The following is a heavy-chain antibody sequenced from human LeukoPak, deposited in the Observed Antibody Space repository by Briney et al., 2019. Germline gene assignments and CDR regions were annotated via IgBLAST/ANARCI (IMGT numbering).Heavy chain of an antibody. CDR1: GGSLSSRNYY. CDR2: IFYSGTT. D-gene: IGHD1-26*01. J-gene: IGHJ4*02. V-gene: IGHV4-39*07. CDR3: ARQGLELRYFDY. Sequence: NTSETLSLTCTVSGGSLSSRNYYWGWLRQPPGKGLEWIGSIFYSGTTYYNPSLKSRVTISVDTSKNQFSLKLSSVTAADTAVFYCARQGLELRYFDYWGQGTLVTVSS.